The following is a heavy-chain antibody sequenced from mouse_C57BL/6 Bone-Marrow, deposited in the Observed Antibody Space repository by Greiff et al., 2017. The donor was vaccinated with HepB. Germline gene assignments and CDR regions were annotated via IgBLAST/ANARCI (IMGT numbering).Heavy chain of an antibody. CDR1: GYTFTSYW. Sequence: VQLKQPGAELVKPGASVKLSCKASGYTFTSYWMHWVKQRPGQGLEWIGMIHPNSGSTNYNEKFKSKATLTVDKSSSTAYMQLSSLTSEDAAVYYCARSGGYYAMDCWGQGTAVTVSS. CDR3: ARSGGYYAMDC. V-gene: IGHV1-64*01. J-gene: IGHJ4*01. D-gene: IGHD3-1*01. CDR2: IHPNSGST.